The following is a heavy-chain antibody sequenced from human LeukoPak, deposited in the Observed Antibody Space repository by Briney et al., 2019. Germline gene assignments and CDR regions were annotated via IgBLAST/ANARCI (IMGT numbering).Heavy chain of an antibody. V-gene: IGHV1-2*02. D-gene: IGHD3-10*01. CDR2: VNPNSGGT. CDR1: GYTFTGYY. J-gene: IGHJ6*02. CDR3: ASDGVLWFGELLFPGGYGMDV. Sequence: ASVKVSYKASGYTFTGYYMHWVRQAPGQGLEWMGWVNPNSGGTNYAQKFQGRVTMTRDTSISTAYMELSRLRSDDTAVYYCASDGVLWFGELLFPGGYGMDVWGQGTTVTVSS.